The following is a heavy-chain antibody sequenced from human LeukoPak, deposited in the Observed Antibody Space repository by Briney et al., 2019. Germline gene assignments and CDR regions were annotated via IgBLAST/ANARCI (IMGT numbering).Heavy chain of an antibody. CDR3: ARGSYDFWSGYYRHFDY. J-gene: IGHJ4*02. CDR2: MDYSGNT. CDR1: GGSISNSSYY. V-gene: IGHV4-39*07. D-gene: IGHD3-3*01. Sequence: SETLSLTCTVSGGSISNSSYYWACIRQPPGQGLEWIGNMDYSGNTDYNPSLKSRVTISGDTSKNQFSLKLSSVTAADTAVYYCARGSYDFWSGYYRHFDYWGQGTLVTFSS.